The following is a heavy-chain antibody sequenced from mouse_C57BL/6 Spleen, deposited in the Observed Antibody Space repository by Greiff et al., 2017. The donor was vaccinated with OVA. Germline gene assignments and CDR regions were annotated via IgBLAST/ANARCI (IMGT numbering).Heavy chain of an antibody. J-gene: IGHJ4*01. CDR2: ISSGGSYT. D-gene: IGHD6-5*01. CDR3: ASSYDFYAMDY. CDR1: GFTFSSYG. V-gene: IGHV5-6*01. Sequence: EVNVVESGGDLVKPGGSLKLSCAASGFTFSSYGMSWVRQTPDKRLEWVATISSGGSYTYYPDSVKGRFTISRDNAKNTLYLQMSSLKSEDTAMYYCASSYDFYAMDYWGQGTSVTVSS.